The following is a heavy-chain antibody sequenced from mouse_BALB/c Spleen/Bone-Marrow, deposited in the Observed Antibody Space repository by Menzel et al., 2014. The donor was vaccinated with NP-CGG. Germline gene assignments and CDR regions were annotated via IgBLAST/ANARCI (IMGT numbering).Heavy chain of an antibody. CDR1: GFTFTDYY. CDR2: IRNKANGYTT. J-gene: IGHJ2*01. CDR3: ARDGYDDY. V-gene: IGHV7-3*02. Sequence: EVQLVESGGGLVQPGGSLRLSCATSGFTFTDYYMGWVRQPPGKALEWLGFIRNKANGYTTEYSASVKGRFTISRDNSQSILYLQMNTLRAEDSATYYCARDGYDDYWGQGTTLTVSS. D-gene: IGHD2-2*01.